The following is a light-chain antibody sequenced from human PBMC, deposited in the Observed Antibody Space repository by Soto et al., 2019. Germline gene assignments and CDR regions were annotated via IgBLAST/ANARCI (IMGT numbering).Light chain of an antibody. CDR3: QQYYTTPLT. CDR1: QSVSSN. V-gene: IGKV3-15*01. Sequence: EIVITQSPATLSVYPAARATLSCRASQSVSSNLAWYQQQPGQAPRLLIYGASTRATGIPARFSGSGSGTDFTLTISSLQAEDVAVYYCQQYYTTPLTFGGGTKVDIK. J-gene: IGKJ4*01. CDR2: GAS.